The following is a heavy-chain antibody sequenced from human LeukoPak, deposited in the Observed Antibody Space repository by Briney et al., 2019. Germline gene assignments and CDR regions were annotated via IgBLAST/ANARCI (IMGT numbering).Heavy chain of an antibody. CDR3: AKDVEISGSYGYFDY. J-gene: IGHJ4*02. Sequence: GGSLRLSCAASGFTFSSYAMSWVRQAPGKGLEWVSAISGSGGSTYYADSVKGRFTISRDNSKNTLYLQMDSLRAEDTAVYYCAKDVEISGSYGYFDYWGQGTLVTVSS. CDR1: GFTFSSYA. D-gene: IGHD3-10*01. V-gene: IGHV3-23*01. CDR2: ISGSGGST.